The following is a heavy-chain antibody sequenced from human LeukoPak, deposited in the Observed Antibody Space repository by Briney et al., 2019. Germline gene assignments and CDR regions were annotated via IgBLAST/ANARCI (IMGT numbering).Heavy chain of an antibody. V-gene: IGHV4-39*01. D-gene: IGHD5-12*01. Sequence: PSETLSLTCIVSGGSISTSSYYWGWTRQPPGKGLEWIGSIYYSGSTYYNPSLKSRVTISVDTSKNQFSLKLSSVTAADTAIYYCAGTNRGYGIFDYWGQGTLVSVSS. CDR1: GGSISTSSYY. CDR3: AGTNRGYGIFDY. J-gene: IGHJ4*02. CDR2: IYYSGST.